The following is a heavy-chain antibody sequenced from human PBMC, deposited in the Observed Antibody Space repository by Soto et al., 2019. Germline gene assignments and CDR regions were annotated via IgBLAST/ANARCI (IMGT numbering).Heavy chain of an antibody. CDR1: GASISGFY. CDR3: ARADRTLVTSYSLDV. CDR2: INASGTT. J-gene: IGHJ6*02. D-gene: IGHD2-21*02. Sequence: SETLSLTCTVSGASISGFYWSWIRKSAGKGLEWIGEINASGTTNFNPSLKSRVIISLDTSKKHFSLKLSSVHAADTAAYYCARADRTLVTSYSLDVWGQGTTVTVSS. V-gene: IGHV4-4*07.